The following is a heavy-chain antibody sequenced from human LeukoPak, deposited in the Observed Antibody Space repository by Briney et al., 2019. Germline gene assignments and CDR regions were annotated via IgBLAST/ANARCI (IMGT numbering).Heavy chain of an antibody. CDR1: GESFSGSY. D-gene: IGHD6-19*01. V-gene: IGHV4-34*01. CDR3: ARLLQGQWLVFYY. CDR2: INHSGST. Sequence: PSETLSLTCALYGESFSGSYSSWIRQPPGKGLDWIVKINHSGSTNYNPSLKRRVTITVDTSKNQFSLELSFVTAADTAVYYCARLLQGQWLVFYYWAQGTLVTASS. J-gene: IGHJ4*02.